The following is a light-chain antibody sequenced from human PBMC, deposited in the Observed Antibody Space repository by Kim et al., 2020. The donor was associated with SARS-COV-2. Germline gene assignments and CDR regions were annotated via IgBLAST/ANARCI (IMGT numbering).Light chain of an antibody. CDR1: SLRSYS. V-gene: IGLV3-19*01. CDR3: NSRDNSGKHLR. CDR2: CEN. J-gene: IGLJ2*01. Sequence: SSELTQDPSVSVALGQTVRITCQGDSLRSYSASWYQQKPGQAPVLVIYCENNRPSGIPDRFSGSTLGNTASLTITGAQAEDEADYYCNSRDNSGKHLRFGGGTQLTVL.